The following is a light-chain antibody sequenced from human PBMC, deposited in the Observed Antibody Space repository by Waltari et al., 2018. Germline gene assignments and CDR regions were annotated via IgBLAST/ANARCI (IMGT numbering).Light chain of an antibody. CDR2: GGS. J-gene: IGKJ4*01. CDR1: HSLLHSNENTY. Sequence: DIVMTQTPLSLPITPGEPASISCRSSHSLLHSNENTYLHWYLQKPGQSPQLLIYGGSNSAFGVPERFSGSGSGTDFRLKISKVEAEDVGVYYCVQAIAFPVTFGGGTKVEIK. V-gene: IGKV2-40*01. CDR3: VQAIAFPVT.